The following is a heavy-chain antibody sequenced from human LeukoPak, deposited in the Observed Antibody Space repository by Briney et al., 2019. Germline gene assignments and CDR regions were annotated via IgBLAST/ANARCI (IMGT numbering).Heavy chain of an antibody. CDR3: ARLYDILTAASPVSLDI. D-gene: IGHD3-9*01. J-gene: IGHJ3*02. V-gene: IGHV4-38-2*02. CDR2: IHHSGST. Sequence: SETLSLTCTVSGYSISSGYYWGWIRQPPGKGLEWIGGIHHSGSTYYNPSLKSRVTISVDTSKNHFSLKQSSVTAADTAVYYCARLYDILTAASPVSLDIWGQGTMVTVSS. CDR1: GYSISSGYY.